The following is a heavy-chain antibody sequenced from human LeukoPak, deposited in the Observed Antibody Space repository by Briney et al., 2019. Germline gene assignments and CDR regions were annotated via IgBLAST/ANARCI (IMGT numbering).Heavy chain of an antibody. CDR2: MYIGGGR. CDR3: TRGQSYCGADCYRN. V-gene: IGHV3-66*01. CDR1: GFILSNYY. J-gene: IGHJ4*02. Sequence: GGSLRLSCAVSGFILSNYYMSGVRQPPGKGREWVSVMYIGGGRYYCHSVKGRFTISRDNSKNPFFLRLNSLRVEDTALYYCTRGQSYCGADCYRNWGQGTLVTVSS. D-gene: IGHD2-21*02.